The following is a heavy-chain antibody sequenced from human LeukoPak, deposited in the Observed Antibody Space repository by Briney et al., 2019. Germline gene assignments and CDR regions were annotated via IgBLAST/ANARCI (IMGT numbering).Heavy chain of an antibody. V-gene: IGHV3-30-3*01. J-gene: IGHJ4*02. D-gene: IGHD3-22*01. Sequence: GGSLRLSCAASGFTFSSYAMHWVRQAPGKGLEWVAVISYDGSNKYYADSVKGRFTISRDNSKNTLYLQMNSLRAEGTAVYYCARDGDHYDSSGYYGYWGQGTLVTVSS. CDR2: ISYDGSNK. CDR3: ARDGDHYDSSGYYGY. CDR1: GFTFSSYA.